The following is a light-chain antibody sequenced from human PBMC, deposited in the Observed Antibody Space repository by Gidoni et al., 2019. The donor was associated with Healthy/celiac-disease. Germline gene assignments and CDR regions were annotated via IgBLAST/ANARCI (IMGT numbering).Light chain of an antibody. J-gene: IGKJ4*01. CDR1: QSVLYSSNNKNY. Sequence: DIVMTQSPDSLAVSLGERSTINCKSSQSVLYSSNNKNYLAWYQQKPGQPPKLLIYWASTRESGFPDRFSGSGSGTDFTLTISSLQAEDVAVYYCQQYYSIPFTFGGGTKVEIK. CDR2: WAS. CDR3: QQYYSIPFT. V-gene: IGKV4-1*01.